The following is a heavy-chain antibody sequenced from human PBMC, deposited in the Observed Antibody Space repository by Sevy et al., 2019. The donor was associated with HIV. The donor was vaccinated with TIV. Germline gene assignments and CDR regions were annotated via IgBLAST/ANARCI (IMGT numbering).Heavy chain of an antibody. D-gene: IGHD1-26*01. V-gene: IGHV3-23*01. J-gene: IGHJ6*02. CDR3: AKTIDAGDCVIPAANYYYYGSDV. CDR2: INGKGRST. Sequence: GGSLRLSCAASGFTFSGYAMNWVRQAPGKGLEWVSAINGKGRSTHYADSVEGRFTISRDNSKNTLSLEMNSLRAEDTAEYYSAKTIDAGDCVIPAANYYYYGSDVWGQGTPVTVSS. CDR1: GFTFSGYA.